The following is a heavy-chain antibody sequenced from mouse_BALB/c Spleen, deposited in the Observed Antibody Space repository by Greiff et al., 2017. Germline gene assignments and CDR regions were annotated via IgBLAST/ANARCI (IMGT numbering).Heavy chain of an antibody. D-gene: IGHD2-10*02. Sequence: EVQLVESGGGLVKPGGSLKLSCAASGFTFSSYAMSWVRQTPEKRLEWVATISSGGSYTYYPDSVKGRFTISRDNAKNTLYLQMSSLRSEDTAMYYCARQGYGNYDGFAYWGQGTLVTVSA. CDR3: ARQGYGNYDGFAY. CDR1: GFTFSSYA. CDR2: ISSGGSYT. V-gene: IGHV5-9-3*01. J-gene: IGHJ3*01.